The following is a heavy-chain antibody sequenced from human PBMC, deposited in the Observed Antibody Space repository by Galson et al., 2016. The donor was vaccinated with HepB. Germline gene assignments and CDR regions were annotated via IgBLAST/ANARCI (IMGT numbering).Heavy chain of an antibody. V-gene: IGHV3-30*03. CDR2: ISYDGSDK. J-gene: IGHJ6*02. CDR3: ARDTKGRVEVVVAANYYYYYGMDV. D-gene: IGHD2-15*01. Sequence: SLRLSCAASGFTFSNYGMHWVRQAPGKGLGWVAIISYDGSDKYYPESVRGRLTISRDNSKNTLYLQMNSLRAEDTAVYYCARDTKGRVEVVVAANYYYYYGMDVWGQGTTVTVSS. CDR1: GFTFSNYG.